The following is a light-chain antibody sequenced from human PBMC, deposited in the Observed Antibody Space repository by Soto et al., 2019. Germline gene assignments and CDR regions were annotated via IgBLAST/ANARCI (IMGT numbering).Light chain of an antibody. Sequence: IVMPESPVTMSVSPGERDTLSCRVRSSVSGYFASWHQQKPRQAPMLLICGVSGRATGIPDRFSSSGSGTDFTLTISRLEPEDFADYHRHQYSGSPLTFGQGTKVDIK. V-gene: IGKV3-20*01. CDR2: GVS. CDR3: HQYSGSPLT. J-gene: IGKJ1*01. CDR1: SSVSGYF.